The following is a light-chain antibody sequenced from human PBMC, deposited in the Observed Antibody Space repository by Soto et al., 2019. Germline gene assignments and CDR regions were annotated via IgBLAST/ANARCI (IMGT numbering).Light chain of an antibody. J-gene: IGLJ1*01. Sequence: QPVLTQSSSASASLGSSVNLTCALSSWHSSYIIAWHQQQPGKAPRYLMKLEGSGSYNKGSGVPDRFSGSSSGADRYLTISNLQSEDEADYYCATWDSNTQSYVFGTGNK. CDR1: SWHSSYI. CDR3: ATWDSNTQSYV. CDR2: LEGSGSY. V-gene: IGLV4-60*03.